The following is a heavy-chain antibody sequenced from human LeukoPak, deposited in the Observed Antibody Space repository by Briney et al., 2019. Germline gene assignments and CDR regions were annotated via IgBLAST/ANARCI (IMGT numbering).Heavy chain of an antibody. D-gene: IGHD3-22*01. CDR2: IYPGNADA. V-gene: IGHV5-51*01. CDR3: ARQGSYDNSGYSFDY. CDR1: GYSLIIHW. J-gene: IGHJ4*02. Sequence: GESLKISCKASGYSLIIHWIGWVRQMPGKGLDWMGIIYPGNADATYSPSFHGQVTISADKSTTTVYLQWSSLKASDTAMYYCARQGSYDNSGYSFDYWGQGTLVTVSS.